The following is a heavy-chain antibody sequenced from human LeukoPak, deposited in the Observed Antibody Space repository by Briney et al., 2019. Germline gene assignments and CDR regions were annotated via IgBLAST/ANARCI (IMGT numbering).Heavy chain of an antibody. CDR2: IYPGDSDT. V-gene: IGHV5-51*01. Sequence: GESLKISCKGSGYSFTSYWIGWVRQMPGKGLEWMGIIYPGDSDTRYSPSFQGQVTISADKSISTAYLQWSSLKAPDTAMYYCARHSGLRFLEWLDANWFDPWGQGTLVTVSS. CDR3: ARHSGLRFLEWLDANWFDP. J-gene: IGHJ5*02. CDR1: GYSFTSYW. D-gene: IGHD3-3*01.